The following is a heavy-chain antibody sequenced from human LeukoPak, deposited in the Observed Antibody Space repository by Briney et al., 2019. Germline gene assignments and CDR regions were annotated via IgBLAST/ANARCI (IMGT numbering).Heavy chain of an antibody. CDR1: GGSFSGYY. D-gene: IGHD5-18*01. Sequence: SETLSLTCAVYGGSFSGYYWSWIRQPPGKGLEWIGEINHRGRTNYNPSLKSRVTISVDRSKNQFSLKVSSVTAADTAVYYCARWIVDTAMAHYYGMDVWDQGTTVTVSS. V-gene: IGHV4-34*01. CDR3: ARWIVDTAMAHYYGMDV. CDR2: INHRGRT. J-gene: IGHJ6*02.